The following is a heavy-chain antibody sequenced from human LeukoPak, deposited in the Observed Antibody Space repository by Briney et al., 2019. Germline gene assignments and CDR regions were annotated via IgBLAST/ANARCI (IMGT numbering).Heavy chain of an antibody. D-gene: IGHD6-6*01. J-gene: IGHJ4*02. CDR3: ARYGQLGD. V-gene: IGHV3-7*03. CDR2: IKQDGSEK. CDR1: GFTFSSYW. Sequence: GGSLRLSCVTSGFTFSSYWMSWVRQAPGKGLEWVALIKQDGSEKYYVDSVKGRFTMSRDNAESSLYLQMNSLRVEDTAMYYCARYGQLGDWGRGTLVTVSS.